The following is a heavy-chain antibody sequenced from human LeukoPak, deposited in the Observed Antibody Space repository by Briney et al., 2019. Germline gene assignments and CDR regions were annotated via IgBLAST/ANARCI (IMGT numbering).Heavy chain of an antibody. CDR2: INPSGGST. CDR1: GYTFTSYY. D-gene: IGHD3-10*01. J-gene: IGHJ5*02. Sequence: ASVKVSCKASGYTFTSYYMHWVRQAPGQGLEWMGIINPSGGSTSYAQKFQGRVTMTRDTSTSTVYMELSSLRSEDTAVYYCARDGFEYVVRSYNWFDPRGQGTLVTVSS. CDR3: ARDGFEYVVRSYNWFDP. V-gene: IGHV1-46*01.